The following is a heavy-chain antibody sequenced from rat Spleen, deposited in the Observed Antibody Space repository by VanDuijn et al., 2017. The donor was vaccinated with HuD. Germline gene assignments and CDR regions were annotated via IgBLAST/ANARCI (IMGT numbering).Heavy chain of an antibody. Sequence: EVQLVESDGGLVQPGRSLKLSCAASGFIFSRSAMAWVRQAPTKGLEWVASISTGGGSTYYRDPVKGRFTISRDNAKSTLYLQVDSLRSEDTATYYCARQNWPYYFDYWGQGVMVTVSS. J-gene: IGHJ2*01. D-gene: IGHD5-1*01. CDR3: ARQNWPYYFDY. V-gene: IGHV5S23*01. CDR2: ISTGGGST. CDR1: GFIFSRSA.